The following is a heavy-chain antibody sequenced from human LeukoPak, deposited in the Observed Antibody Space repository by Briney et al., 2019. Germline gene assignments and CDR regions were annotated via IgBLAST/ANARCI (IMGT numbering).Heavy chain of an antibody. CDR2: IIPIFGTA. D-gene: IGHD5-12*01. CDR3: GGGGYSGYEGGEGLFDY. CDR1: GGTFSSYA. J-gene: IGHJ4*02. Sequence: ASVKVSCKASGGTFSSYAISWVRQAPGQGLEWMGGIIPIFGTANYAQKFQGRVTITTDESTSTAYMELSSLRSEDTAVYYCGGGGYSGYEGGEGLFDYWGQGTLVTASS. V-gene: IGHV1-69*05.